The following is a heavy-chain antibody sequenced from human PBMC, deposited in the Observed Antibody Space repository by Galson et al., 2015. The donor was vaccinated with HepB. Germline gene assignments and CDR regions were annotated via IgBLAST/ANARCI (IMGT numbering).Heavy chain of an antibody. CDR3: AKARGNSGWYGSLDY. V-gene: IGHV3-30*18. CDR2: ISYDGNNK. CDR1: GFNFSTSS. Sequence: SLRLSCAASGFNFSTSSMNWVRQAPGKGLEWVAFISYDGNNKYYADSVRGRFTISRDNSKNTVYLQMNSLRAEDTAVYYCAKARGNSGWYGSLDYWGQGTVVTVSS. D-gene: IGHD6-19*01. J-gene: IGHJ4*02.